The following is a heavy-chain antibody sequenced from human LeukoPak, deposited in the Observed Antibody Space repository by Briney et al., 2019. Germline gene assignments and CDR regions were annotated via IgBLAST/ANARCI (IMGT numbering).Heavy chain of an antibody. CDR3: ARSGWSYYFDY. CDR2: IHSDGSST. V-gene: IGHV3-74*01. Sequence: GGSLRLSCAASGFTFSSYWMHWVRQAPGKGLVWVSRIHSDGSSTSYADSVRGRFTISRDDAKSTLYLQMNSLRAEDTAVYYCARSGWSYYFDYWGQGTLVTVSS. D-gene: IGHD6-19*01. J-gene: IGHJ4*02. CDR1: GFTFSSYW.